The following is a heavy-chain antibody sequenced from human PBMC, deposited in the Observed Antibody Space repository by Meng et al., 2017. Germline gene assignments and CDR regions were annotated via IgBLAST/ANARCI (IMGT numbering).Heavy chain of an antibody. Sequence: VRLVESGGGLVQPGGSLRLSCAASEFTFSISAMSWVRQAPGKGLEWVSGISGNGGSTFYADSVKGRFTISRDNSKNTLYLQMNSLRVEDTALYYCAKLGSDYWGQGTLVTVSS. J-gene: IGHJ4*02. D-gene: IGHD7-27*01. CDR1: EFTFSISA. CDR2: ISGNGGST. V-gene: IGHV3-23*04. CDR3: AKLGSDY.